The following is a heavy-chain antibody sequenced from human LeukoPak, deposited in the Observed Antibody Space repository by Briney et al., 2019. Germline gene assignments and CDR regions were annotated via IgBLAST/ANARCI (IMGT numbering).Heavy chain of an antibody. CDR2: INHSGST. J-gene: IGHJ3*02. Sequence: PSETLSLTCAVYGGSFSGYYWSWIRQPPGKGLEWIGEINHSGSTNYNPSLKSRVTISVDTSKNQFSLRLSSVTAADTAVYYCARGVDAFDIWGQGTMVTVSS. V-gene: IGHV4-34*01. CDR3: ARGVDAFDI. CDR1: GGSFSGYY.